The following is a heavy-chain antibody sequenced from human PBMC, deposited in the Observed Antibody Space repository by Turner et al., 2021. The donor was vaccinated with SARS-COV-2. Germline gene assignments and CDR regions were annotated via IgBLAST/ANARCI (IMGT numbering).Heavy chain of an antibody. CDR3: ATSGYLSTNWFDP. D-gene: IGHD3-22*01. Sequence: EVQLVQSGAEVQKPGESLRISCKGSGNSFPSYWITWVRQMPGKGLEWMGRIDPSDSYTNYSPSFQGHVTISADKSISTAYLQWSSLKASDTAMYYCATSGYLSTNWFDPWGQGTLVTVSS. V-gene: IGHV5-10-1*03. CDR2: IDPSDSYT. J-gene: IGHJ5*02. CDR1: GNSFPSYW.